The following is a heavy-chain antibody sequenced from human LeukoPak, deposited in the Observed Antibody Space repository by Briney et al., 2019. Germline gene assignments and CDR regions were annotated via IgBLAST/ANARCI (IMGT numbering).Heavy chain of an antibody. Sequence: GGSLRLSCAASGFTFRSYAMSWVRQAPGKGLEWVSTISGSGSDTYYADSVKGRFSISRDNSKNTLFLQMNSLRAEDTAVYYCARLLVRVGAARQGYFDYWGQGTLDTVSS. CDR2: ISGSGSDT. CDR3: ARLLVRVGAARQGYFDY. CDR1: GFTFRSYA. V-gene: IGHV3-23*01. J-gene: IGHJ4*02. D-gene: IGHD1-26*01.